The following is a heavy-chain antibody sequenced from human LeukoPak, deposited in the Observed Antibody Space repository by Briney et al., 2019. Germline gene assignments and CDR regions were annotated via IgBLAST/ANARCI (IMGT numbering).Heavy chain of an antibody. CDR2: INHSGRT. Sequence: SETLSLTCAVYGGSLSGYNWFWIRQPPGKGLEWIGKINHSGRTNYNPSLKSRVTISIDKSENRFSVRLTSVTAADSAVYLCARAYYYDSTGYFEDEYWGQGTLVAVSS. CDR1: GGSLSGYN. J-gene: IGHJ4*02. V-gene: IGHV4-34*01. D-gene: IGHD3-22*01. CDR3: ARAYYYDSTGYFEDEY.